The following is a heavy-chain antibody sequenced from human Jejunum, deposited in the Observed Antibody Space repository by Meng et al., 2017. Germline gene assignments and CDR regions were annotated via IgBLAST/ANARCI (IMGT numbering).Heavy chain of an antibody. D-gene: IGHD3-16*01. J-gene: IGHJ4*02. V-gene: IGHV3-23*01. CDR1: GFTFSNFA. CDR3: AKGSYIDSYEVRH. Sequence: GESLKISCAASGFTFSNFAMSWVRQAPGKGLEWLSANSGSGSSTYYADSVKGRFTISRDNSKNTLYLQMNSLRAEDTAVYYCAKGSYIDSYEVRHWGQGTLVTVSS. CDR2: NSGSGSST.